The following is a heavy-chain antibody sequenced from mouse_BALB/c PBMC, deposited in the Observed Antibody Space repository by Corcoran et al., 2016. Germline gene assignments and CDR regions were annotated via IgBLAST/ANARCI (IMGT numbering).Heavy chain of an antibody. V-gene: IGHV1-39*01. CDR1: GYSFTDYI. D-gene: IGHD1-1*01. CDR2: INPYYGST. CDR3: ARDYGSSYFDY. J-gene: IGHJ2*01. Sequence: EIQLQQTGPELVKPGASMKISCKASGYSFTDYIMLWVKQRHGKSLECIGNINPYYGSTSYNLKFKGKATLTVDKSSSTAYMQLNSLTSEDSAVYYCARDYGSSYFDYWGQGTTLPVSS.